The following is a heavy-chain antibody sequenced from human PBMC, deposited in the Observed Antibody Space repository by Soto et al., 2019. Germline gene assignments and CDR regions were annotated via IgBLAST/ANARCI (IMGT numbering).Heavy chain of an antibody. CDR1: GYTFTSYG. CDR3: ASRSNLYFGSPDAFDI. Sequence: GASVKVSCKASGYTFTSYGISWVRQAPGQGLEWMGWISAYNGNTNYAQKLQGRVTMTTDTSTSTAYMELRSLRSDDTAVYYCASRSNLYFGSPDAFDIWGQGTMVTVSS. J-gene: IGHJ3*02. V-gene: IGHV1-18*01. D-gene: IGHD3-9*01. CDR2: ISAYNGNT.